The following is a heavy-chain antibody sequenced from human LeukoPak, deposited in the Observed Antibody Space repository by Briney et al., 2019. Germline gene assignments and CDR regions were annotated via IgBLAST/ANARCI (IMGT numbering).Heavy chain of an antibody. D-gene: IGHD1-26*01. CDR1: GGSISSSSYY. Sequence: PSETLSLTCTVSGGSISSSSYYWGWIRQPPGKGLEWIGSIYYSGSTYYNPSLKSRVTISVDTSKNQFSLKLSSVTAADTAVYYCARHSGSYRYGTFDYWGQGTLVTVSS. CDR2: IYYSGST. CDR3: ARHSGSYRYGTFDY. V-gene: IGHV4-39*07. J-gene: IGHJ4*02.